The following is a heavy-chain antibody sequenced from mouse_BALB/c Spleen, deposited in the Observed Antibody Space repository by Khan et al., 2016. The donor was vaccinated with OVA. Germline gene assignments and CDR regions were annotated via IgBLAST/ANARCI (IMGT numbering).Heavy chain of an antibody. V-gene: IGHV1-61*01. CDR2: IDPSDSET. CDR3: ARREKYGYDPSWVAY. Sequence: QVQLQQSGAELVRPGASVKLSCKASGYTFTSYWMNWVKQRPGQGLEWIGMIDPSDSETHYNQIFKDKATLTVDKSSSTAYMQLSSLTSEDSAVYYCARREKYGYDPSWVAYWGQGTLVTVSA. CDR1: GYTFTSYW. D-gene: IGHD2-2*01. J-gene: IGHJ3*01.